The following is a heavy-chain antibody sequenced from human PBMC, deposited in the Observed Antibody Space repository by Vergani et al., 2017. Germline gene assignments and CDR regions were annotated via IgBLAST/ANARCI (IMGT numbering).Heavy chain of an antibody. CDR2: IYPGDSDT. Sequence: EVQLVQSGAEVKKPGESLKISCKGSGYSFTSYWIGWVRQMPGKGLEWMGIIYPGDSDTRYSPSFQGQVTISADKSISTAYLQWSSLKASEPAMYYCARQEAKIMGDYFYYFRLDVRGQGTTVTVSS. D-gene: IGHD5-24*01. V-gene: IGHV5-51*01. CDR3: ARQEAKIMGDYFYYFRLDV. J-gene: IGHJ6*02. CDR1: GYSFTSYW.